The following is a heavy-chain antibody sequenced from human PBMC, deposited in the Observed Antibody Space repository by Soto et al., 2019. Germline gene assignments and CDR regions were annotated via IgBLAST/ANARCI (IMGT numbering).Heavy chain of an antibody. D-gene: IGHD6-19*01. Sequence: QVQLVESGGGVVQPGRSLRLSCAASGFTFSSYAMHWVRQAPGKGLEWVAVISYDGSNKYYADSVKGRFTISRDNSKNTLYLQMNSLRAEDTAVYYCARDSLSSAYSSGWFDYWGQGTLVTVSS. V-gene: IGHV3-30-3*01. CDR3: ARDSLSSAYSSGWFDY. J-gene: IGHJ4*02. CDR1: GFTFSSYA. CDR2: ISYDGSNK.